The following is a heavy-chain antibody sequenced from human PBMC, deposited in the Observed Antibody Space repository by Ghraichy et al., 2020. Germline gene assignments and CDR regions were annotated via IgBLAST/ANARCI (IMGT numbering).Heavy chain of an antibody. D-gene: IGHD2-8*02. CDR1: GYSFTSYW. V-gene: IGHV5-51*01. J-gene: IGHJ5*02. Sequence: GESLNISCKGSGYSFTSYWIGWVRQMPGKGLEWMGIIYPGDSDTRYSPSFQGQVTISADKSISTAYLQWSSLKASDTAMYYCARTAAVLYNWFDPWGQGTLVTVSS. CDR3: ARTAAVLYNWFDP. CDR2: IYPGDSDT.